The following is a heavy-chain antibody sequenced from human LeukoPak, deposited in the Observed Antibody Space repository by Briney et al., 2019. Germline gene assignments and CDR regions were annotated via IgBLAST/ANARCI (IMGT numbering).Heavy chain of an antibody. Sequence: GRSLRLSCAASGFTFDDYAMRWVRQAPGKGLEWVSGISWNSGSIGYADSVKGRFTISRDNSKTTLYLQMNSLRAEDTAVYYCARGGSRQPFDYWGQGTLVTVSS. D-gene: IGHD1-26*01. CDR3: ARGGSRQPFDY. CDR1: GFTFDDYA. J-gene: IGHJ4*02. V-gene: IGHV3-9*01. CDR2: ISWNSGSI.